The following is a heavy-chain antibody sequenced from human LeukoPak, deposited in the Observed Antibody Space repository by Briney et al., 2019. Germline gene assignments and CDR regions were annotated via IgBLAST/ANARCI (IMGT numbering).Heavy chain of an antibody. V-gene: IGHV1-2*02. D-gene: IGHD3-22*01. J-gene: IGHJ3*02. CDR2: INPNSGGT. CDR1: GYTFTGYY. Sequence: ASVKVSCKASGYTFTGYYMHWVRQAPGQGLEWMGWINPNSGGTNYAQKFQGRVTMTRDTSISTAYMELSRLRSDDTAVYYCAREATMIVVGRTWDAFDIWGQGTMVTVSS. CDR3: AREATMIVVGRTWDAFDI.